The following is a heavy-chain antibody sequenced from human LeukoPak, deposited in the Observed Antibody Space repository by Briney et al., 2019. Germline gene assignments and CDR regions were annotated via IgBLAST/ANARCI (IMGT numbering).Heavy chain of an antibody. D-gene: IGHD3-10*01. V-gene: IGHV1-2*02. CDR3: ARNIWFGESADAFDI. Sequence: ASVKVSCKASGYTFTGYYMHWVRQAPGQGLEWMGWINPNSGGTNYAQKFQGRVTMTRDKSIRTAYMELSRLTSDDTAVYYWARNIWFGESADAFDIWGQGTMVTVSS. CDR1: GYTFTGYY. CDR2: INPNSGGT. J-gene: IGHJ3*02.